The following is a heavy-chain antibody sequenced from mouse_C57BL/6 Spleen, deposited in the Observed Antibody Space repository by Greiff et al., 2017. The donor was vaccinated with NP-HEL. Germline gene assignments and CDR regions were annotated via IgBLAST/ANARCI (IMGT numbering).Heavy chain of an antibody. D-gene: IGHD2-4*01. CDR2: IDPSDSET. CDR3: ARPYDYDGYYAMDY. CDR1: GYTFTSYW. J-gene: IGHJ4*01. V-gene: IGHV1-52*01. Sequence: VQLQQPGAELVRPGSSVKLSCKASGYTFTSYWMHWVKQRPIQGLEWIGNIDPSDSETHYNQKFKDKATLTVDKSSSTAYMQLSSLTSEDSAVYYCARPYDYDGYYAMDYWGQGTSVTVSS.